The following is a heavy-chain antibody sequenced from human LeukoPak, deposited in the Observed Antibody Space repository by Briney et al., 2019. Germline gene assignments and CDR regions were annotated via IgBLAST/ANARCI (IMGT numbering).Heavy chain of an antibody. CDR3: AICSGGSCFPFDY. D-gene: IGHD2-15*01. Sequence: SVRVSCKASGGTFSSYAISWVRQAPGQGLEWMGRIIPIFGTAIYAQKFQGRVTITTDESTSTAYMELSSLRSEDTAVYYCAICSGGSCFPFDYWGQGTLVTVSS. J-gene: IGHJ4*02. V-gene: IGHV1-69*05. CDR2: IIPIFGTA. CDR1: GGTFSSYA.